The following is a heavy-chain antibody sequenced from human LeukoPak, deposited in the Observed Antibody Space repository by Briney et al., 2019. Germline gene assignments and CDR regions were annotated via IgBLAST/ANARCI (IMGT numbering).Heavy chain of an antibody. D-gene: IGHD6-13*01. V-gene: IGHV4-61*01. CDR2: IYYSGST. CDR3: ARGGGAGTFDY. Sequence: PSETLSLTCTVSGGSVSSDSHYWSWIRQPPGKGLEWIGYIYYSGSTNYNPSLKSRVTISVDTSKNQFSLKLSSVTAADTAVYYCARGGGAGTFDYWGQGTLVTVSS. J-gene: IGHJ4*02. CDR1: GGSVSSDSHY.